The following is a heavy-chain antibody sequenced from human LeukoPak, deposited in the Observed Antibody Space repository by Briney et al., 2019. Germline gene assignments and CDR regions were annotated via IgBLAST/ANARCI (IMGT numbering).Heavy chain of an antibody. Sequence: ASVKVSCKACGYTFTGYYMHWVRQAPGQGLEWMGWINPNSGDTNYAQKFKGRVTMTRDTSISTAYMELSRLRSDDTAVYYCARDLGGNDSYSSSPLRWWCDPWGQGTLVTVSS. CDR2: INPNSGDT. CDR1: GYTFTGYY. D-gene: IGHD6-6*01. V-gene: IGHV1-2*02. CDR3: ARDLGGNDSYSSSPLRWWCDP. J-gene: IGHJ5*02.